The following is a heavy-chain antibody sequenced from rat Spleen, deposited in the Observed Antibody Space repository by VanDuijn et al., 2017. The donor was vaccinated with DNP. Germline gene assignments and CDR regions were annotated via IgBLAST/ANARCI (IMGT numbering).Heavy chain of an antibody. Sequence: EVQLQESGPGLVTPSQSLSLTCSVTGHSITNDYRWNWLRKFPGNKLEWMGYINSAGRINYNPSLKSRISITRDTSKNQFFLQVNSMTTEDTATYYCAIQLGVFDYWGQGVPVTVSS. CDR1: GHSITNDYR. V-gene: IGHV3-3*01. J-gene: IGHJ2*01. CDR2: INSAGRI. CDR3: AIQLGVFDY. D-gene: IGHD4-6*01.